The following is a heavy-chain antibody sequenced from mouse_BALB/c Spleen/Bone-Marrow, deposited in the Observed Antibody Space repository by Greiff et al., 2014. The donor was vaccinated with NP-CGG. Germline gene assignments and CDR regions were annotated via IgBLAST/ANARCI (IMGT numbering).Heavy chain of an antibody. Sequence: EVKLEESGGGLVQPGGSLRLSCTTSGFTFTDYFMTWVRQPPGKALEWLGFIRNKPNGYTTEYNPSVKGRFTISRDNSQGILYLQMNTLRAEDCAIYYCARDYSGYFDFWGQGTTLTVSS. J-gene: IGHJ2*01. CDR2: IRNKPNGYTT. CDR3: ARDYSGYFDF. V-gene: IGHV7-3*02. CDR1: GFTFTDYF. D-gene: IGHD5-1*01.